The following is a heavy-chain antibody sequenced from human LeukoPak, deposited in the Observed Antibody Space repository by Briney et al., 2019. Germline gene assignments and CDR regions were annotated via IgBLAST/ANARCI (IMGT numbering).Heavy chain of an antibody. V-gene: IGHV4-59*01. CDR3: ASMQWGPFDY. CDR2: IYYSGST. D-gene: IGHD6-19*01. Sequence: SETLSLTCTVSGGSISSYYWSWLRQPPGKGLEWIGYIYYSGSTNYNPSLKSRVTVSVDTSKNQFSLKLSSVTAADTAVYYCASMQWGPFDYWGQGTLVTVSS. J-gene: IGHJ4*02. CDR1: GGSISSYY.